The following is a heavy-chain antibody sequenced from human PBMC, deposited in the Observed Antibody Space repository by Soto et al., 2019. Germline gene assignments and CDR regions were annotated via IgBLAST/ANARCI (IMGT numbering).Heavy chain of an antibody. V-gene: IGHV4-39*01. J-gene: IGHJ4*02. CDR3: ARHFADTAMDPPPIDY. D-gene: IGHD5-18*01. CDR2: IYYIGST. Sequence: QLQLQESGPGLVKPSETLSLTCTVSGGSISSSSYYWGWIRQPPGKGLEWIGSIYYIGSTYYNPSLKSRVTISVDTSKNQFSLKLSSVTAADTAVYYCARHFADTAMDPPPIDYWGQGTLVTVSS. CDR1: GGSISSSSYY.